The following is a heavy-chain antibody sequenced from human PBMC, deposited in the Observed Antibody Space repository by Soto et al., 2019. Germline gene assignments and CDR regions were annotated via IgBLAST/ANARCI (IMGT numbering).Heavy chain of an antibody. D-gene: IGHD6-13*01. CDR2: IYYSGST. V-gene: IGHV4-59*01. Sequence: SETLSLTCTVSGGSISSYYWSWIRQPPGKGLEWIGYIYYSGSTNYNPSLKSRVTISVDTSKNQFSLKLSSVTAADTAVYYCASSALAAADANIDYWGQGTLLTVSS. CDR3: ASSALAAADANIDY. CDR1: GGSISSYY. J-gene: IGHJ4*02.